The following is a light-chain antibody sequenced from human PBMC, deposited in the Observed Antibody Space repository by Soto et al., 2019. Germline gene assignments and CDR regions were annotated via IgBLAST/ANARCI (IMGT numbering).Light chain of an antibody. CDR1: NTDLGVYGY. J-gene: IGLJ1*01. Sequence: QSVLAQPASVSGSFGQSITISCSGPNTDLGVYGYVSWYQHHPGKAPKLLIYDVNNRPSGISDRFSGSKSGDTASLTISGLQAEDEADYFCCSSAPESTYVFGSGTKVTVL. CDR3: CSSAPESTYV. V-gene: IGLV2-14*01. CDR2: DVN.